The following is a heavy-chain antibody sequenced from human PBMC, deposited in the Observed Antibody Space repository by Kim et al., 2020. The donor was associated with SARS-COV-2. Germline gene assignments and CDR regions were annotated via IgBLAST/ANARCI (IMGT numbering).Heavy chain of an antibody. CDR2: INDNGDER. V-gene: IGHV3-23*01. CDR1: GLPFGGYD. Sequence: GGSLRLSCKVSGLPFGGYDMTWFRQSSEKGLEWVSDINDNGDERTYADSVKGRFTISRDNSKSVLFLDMSDLRPEDTAVYYCAKGGRYFWGRGTLVSVSS. D-gene: IGHD3-10*01. CDR3: AKGGRYF. J-gene: IGHJ1*01.